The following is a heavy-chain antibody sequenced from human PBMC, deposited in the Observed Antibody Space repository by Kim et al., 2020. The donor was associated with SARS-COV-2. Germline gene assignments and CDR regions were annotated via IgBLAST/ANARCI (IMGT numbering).Heavy chain of an antibody. V-gene: IGHV1-3*01. D-gene: IGHD4-17*01. J-gene: IGHJ4*02. Sequence: QKFQGSVTITRDTSASTAYMELSSLRSEDRAVYYCARREIDYGDLYYFDYWGQGTLVTVSS. CDR3: ARREIDYGDLYYFDY.